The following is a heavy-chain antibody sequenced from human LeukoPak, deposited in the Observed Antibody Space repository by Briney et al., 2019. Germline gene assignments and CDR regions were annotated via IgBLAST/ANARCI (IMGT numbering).Heavy chain of an antibody. D-gene: IGHD3-3*01. CDR1: GYTFTHYF. CDR3: ARRYISTIFGVVIYYFDY. CDR2: ISTYNDNT. J-gene: IGHJ4*02. Sequence: ASVKVSCKAPGYTFTHYFITWVRQAPGEGLEWMGWISTYNDNTNYAQKLQGRVTMTTDTSTSTAYMELRSLRSDDTAVYYCARRYISTIFGVVIYYFDYWGQGILVTVSS. V-gene: IGHV1-18*01.